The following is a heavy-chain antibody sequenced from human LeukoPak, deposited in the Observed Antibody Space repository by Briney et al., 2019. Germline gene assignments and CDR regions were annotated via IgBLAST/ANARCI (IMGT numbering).Heavy chain of an antibody. Sequence: SVKVSCKASGGTFSSYAISWVRQAPGQGLEWMGGIIPIFGTANYAQKFQGRVTITADESTSTAYMELSSLRSEDTAVYYCAAMWITDRLSDYWGQGTLVTVSS. V-gene: IGHV1-69*01. CDR1: GGTFSSYA. CDR2: IIPIFGTA. D-gene: IGHD5-12*01. J-gene: IGHJ4*02. CDR3: AAMWITDRLSDY.